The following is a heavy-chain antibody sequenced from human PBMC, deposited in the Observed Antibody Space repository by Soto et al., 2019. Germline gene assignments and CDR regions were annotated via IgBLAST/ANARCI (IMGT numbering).Heavy chain of an antibody. CDR2: ISYDGSNK. V-gene: IGHV3-30-3*01. CDR3: AGVSDDYSNYDVVYY. J-gene: IGHJ4*02. D-gene: IGHD4-4*01. CDR1: GFTFSSYA. Sequence: GGSLRLSCAASGFTFSSYAMHWVRQAPGKGLEWVAVISYDGSNKYYADSVKGRFTISRDNSKNTLYLQMNSLRAEDTAVYYCAGVSDDYSNYDVVYYWGQGTLVTVSS.